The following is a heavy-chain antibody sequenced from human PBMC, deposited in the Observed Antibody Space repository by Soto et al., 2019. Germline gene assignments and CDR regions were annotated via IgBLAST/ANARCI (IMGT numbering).Heavy chain of an antibody. Sequence: GGSLRLSCAASGFTFSSYGMHWVRQAPGKGLEWVAVISYDGSNKYYADSVKGRFTISRDNSKNTLYLQMNSLRAEDTAVYYCAKLSYGSGTEFDYWGQGTLVTVSS. CDR1: GFTFSSYG. CDR3: AKLSYGSGTEFDY. V-gene: IGHV3-30*18. J-gene: IGHJ4*02. D-gene: IGHD3-10*01. CDR2: ISYDGSNK.